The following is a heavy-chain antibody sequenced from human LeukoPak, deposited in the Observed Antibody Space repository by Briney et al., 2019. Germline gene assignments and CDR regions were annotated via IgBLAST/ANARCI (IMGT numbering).Heavy chain of an antibody. V-gene: IGHV4-34*01. CDR1: GESFSGFY. J-gene: IGHJ1*01. Sequence: SETLSLTCGVYGESFSGFYWSWIRQPPGKGLEWIAEITHSGSTNCNPSLESRVTVAVDSSKTQFSLKMNSITAADTAIYYCARGVPIARRYFHHWGQGTLVIVSS. D-gene: IGHD2-8*01. CDR2: ITHSGST. CDR3: ARGVPIARRYFHH.